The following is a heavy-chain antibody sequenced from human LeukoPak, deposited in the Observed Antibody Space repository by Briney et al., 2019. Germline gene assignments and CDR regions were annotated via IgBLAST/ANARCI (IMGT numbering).Heavy chain of an antibody. CDR2: INHSGST. D-gene: IGHD2-2*01. CDR1: GGSFSGYY. Sequence: SETLSLTCAVYGGSFSGYYWSWVRQPPGKGLEWIGEINHSGSTNYNPSLKSRVTISVDTSKNQFSLKLSSVTAAETAVYYCARRRYCSSTSCYLSSFASFDYWGQGTLVTVSS. CDR3: ARRRYCSSTSCYLSSFASFDY. V-gene: IGHV4-34*01. J-gene: IGHJ4*02.